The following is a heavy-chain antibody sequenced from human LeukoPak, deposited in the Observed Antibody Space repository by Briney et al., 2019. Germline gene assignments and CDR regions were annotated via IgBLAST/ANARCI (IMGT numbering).Heavy chain of an antibody. J-gene: IGHJ5*02. CDR2: IYYSGST. CDR1: GGSISSSSYY. D-gene: IGHD3-16*01. CDR3: ARLSLWGSCSWLNWFDP. Sequence: SETLSLTCTVSGGSISSSSYYWGWIRQPPGKGLEWIGSIYYSGSTYYNPSLKSRVTISVDTSKNQFSLKLSSVTAADTAVYYCARLSLWGSCSWLNWFDPWGQGTLVTVSS. V-gene: IGHV4-39*01.